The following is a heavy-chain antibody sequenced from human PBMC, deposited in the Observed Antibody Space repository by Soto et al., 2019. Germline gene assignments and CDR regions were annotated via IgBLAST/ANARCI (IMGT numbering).Heavy chain of an antibody. CDR1: GGTFSSYA. CDR3: AMSCCSGGSCYTDY. CDR2: IIANLGIA. D-gene: IGHD2-15*01. V-gene: IGHV1-69*02. J-gene: IGHJ4*02. Sequence: QVQLVQSGAEVKKPGSSVKVSCKASGGTFSSYAISWVRQAPGQGLEWMGRIIANLGIANYAQKFQGRVTMTTDNSRSTDYKGLSSLRDEETAVYYCAMSCCSGGSCYTDYWGQGTLVTVSS.